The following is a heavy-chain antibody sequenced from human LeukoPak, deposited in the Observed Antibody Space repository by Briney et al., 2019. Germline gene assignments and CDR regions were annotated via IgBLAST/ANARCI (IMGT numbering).Heavy chain of an antibody. Sequence: PGGSLRLSCVASGFTFTSYWMNWVRQAPGKGLEWVANIKQDGSEKNYVDSAKGRFTVSRDNAKNSLYLQMNSLRAEDTAIYYCVSGSGYWGQGTLVTVSS. V-gene: IGHV3-7*01. D-gene: IGHD5-12*01. J-gene: IGHJ4*02. CDR1: GFTFTSYW. CDR3: VSGSGY. CDR2: IKQDGSEK.